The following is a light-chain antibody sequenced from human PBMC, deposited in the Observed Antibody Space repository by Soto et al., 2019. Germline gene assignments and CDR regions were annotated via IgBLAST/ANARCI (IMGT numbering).Light chain of an antibody. CDR3: QNFGDSPFT. V-gene: IGKV3-20*01. CDR2: GAS. Sequence: EIVLMQSSDTLSLSPGERATLSCRASESISSHYIAWYQQKPGQAPRLLIFGASTRATGIPDRFSGSWSGTDFTRTISRLEPEDFAVYYCQNFGDSPFTFGPGTKVHIK. J-gene: IGKJ3*01. CDR1: ESISSHY.